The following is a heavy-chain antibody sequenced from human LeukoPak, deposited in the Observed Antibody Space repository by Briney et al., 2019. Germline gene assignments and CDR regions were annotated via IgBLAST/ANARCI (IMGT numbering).Heavy chain of an antibody. D-gene: IGHD3/OR15-3a*01. J-gene: IGHJ5*02. CDR3: ARVSFGPASEWFDP. V-gene: IGHV3-53*01. CDR1: GFNVRSKY. CDR2: FYSGGTT. Sequence: GGSLRLSCAASGFNVRSKYMSGVRQAPGKGLECVSVFYSGGTTAYADSVKGRFTVSIDNSNNTLYLQMNGLRAEDTAVYYCARVSFGPASEWFDPWGQGTLVTVSS.